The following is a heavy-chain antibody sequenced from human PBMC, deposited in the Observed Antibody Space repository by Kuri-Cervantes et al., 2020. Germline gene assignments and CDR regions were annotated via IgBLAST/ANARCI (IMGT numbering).Heavy chain of an antibody. J-gene: IGHJ6*02. Sequence: GESLKISCAASGFTFSSYGMHWVRQAPGKGLEWVAVIWYDGSNKYYADSVKGRFTISRDNSKNTLYLQMNSLRAEDTALYYCAKSDYYDFWRYHYGMDVWGQGTTVTVSS. CDR1: GFTFSSYG. D-gene: IGHD3-3*01. CDR2: IWYDGSNK. V-gene: IGHV3-30*02. CDR3: AKSDYYDFWRYHYGMDV.